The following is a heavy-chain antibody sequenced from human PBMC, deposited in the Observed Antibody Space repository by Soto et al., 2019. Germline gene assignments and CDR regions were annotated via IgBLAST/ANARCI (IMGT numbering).Heavy chain of an antibody. D-gene: IGHD5-18*01. V-gene: IGHV4-31*03. CDR3: ARDRRTASYYYGMDV. Sequence: PSETLSLTCTVSGGSISSGGYYWSWIRQHPGKGLEWIGYIYYSGSTYYNPSLKSRVTISVDTSKNQFSLKLSSVTAADTAVYYCARDRRTASYYYGMDVWSQGTTVTGS. J-gene: IGHJ6*02. CDR2: IYYSGST. CDR1: GGSISSGGYY.